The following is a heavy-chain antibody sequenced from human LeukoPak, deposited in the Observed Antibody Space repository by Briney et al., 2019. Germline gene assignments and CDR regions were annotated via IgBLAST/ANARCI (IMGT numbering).Heavy chain of an antibody. Sequence: ASVKVSCKASGYTFTSYGISWVRQAPGQGLEWMGWINAYNGNTNYAQKLQGRVTMTTDTSTSTAYMELRSLRSDDTAVYYCARGTGGFLEWLGPDYYFDYWGQGTLVTVSS. CDR2: INAYNGNT. CDR3: ARGTGGFLEWLGPDYYFDY. V-gene: IGHV1-18*01. D-gene: IGHD3-3*01. CDR1: GYTFTSYG. J-gene: IGHJ4*02.